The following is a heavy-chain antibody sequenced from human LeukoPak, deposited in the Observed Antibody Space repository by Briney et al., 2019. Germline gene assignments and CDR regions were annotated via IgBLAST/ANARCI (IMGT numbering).Heavy chain of an antibody. Sequence: ASVKVSCKASGYTFTSHDINWVRQATGQGLEWMGWMNPNSGNTGYAQKFQGRVTMTRNTSISTAYMELSSLRSEDTAVNYCARVAAARRTATLRVMDVWGKGTTVTVSS. CDR3: ARVAAARRTATLRVMDV. CDR2: MNPNSGNT. D-gene: IGHD6-13*01. CDR1: GYTFTSHD. J-gene: IGHJ6*04. V-gene: IGHV1-8*01.